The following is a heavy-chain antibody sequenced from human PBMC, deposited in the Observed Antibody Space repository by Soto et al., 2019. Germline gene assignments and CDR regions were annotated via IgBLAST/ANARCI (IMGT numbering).Heavy chain of an antibody. CDR2: IYSGGTT. D-gene: IGHD1-26*01. Sequence: PGGSLRLSCAASGLTVSHSYMSWVRQAPGKGLEWLSAIYSGGTTYYADSVRGRFTISRDDSKNTVYLQINSLRAEDTAVYYCANSPSAPEYFDHWGQGTLVTVSS. CDR1: GLTVSHSY. V-gene: IGHV3-53*01. J-gene: IGHJ4*02. CDR3: ANSPSAPEYFDH.